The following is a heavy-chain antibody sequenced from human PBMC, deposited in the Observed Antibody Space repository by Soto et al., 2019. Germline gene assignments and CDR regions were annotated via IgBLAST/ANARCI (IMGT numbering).Heavy chain of an antibody. D-gene: IGHD3-22*01. CDR1: GFTFDDYA. Sequence: EVQLVESGGGLVQPGRSLRLSCAASGFTFDDYAMHWVRQAPGKGLEWVSGISWNNISIGYADSVKGRFTISRDNAKNSLYLQMNSLRTEDTALYYCARDMSYDSNGYYGGYYYYHSMGVWGQGTTVTVSS. CDR2: ISWNNISI. J-gene: IGHJ6*02. CDR3: ARDMSYDSNGYYGGYYYYHSMGV. V-gene: IGHV3-9*01.